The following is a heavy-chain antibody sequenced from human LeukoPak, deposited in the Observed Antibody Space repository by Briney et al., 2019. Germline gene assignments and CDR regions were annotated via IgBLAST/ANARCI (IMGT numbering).Heavy chain of an antibody. V-gene: IGHV3-48*01. CDR1: GFTFSSYN. CDR2: ITRSSSSI. J-gene: IGHJ4*02. CDR3: ATYATVAAHRDFDY. D-gene: IGHD6-19*01. Sequence: GGSLRLSCAASGFTFSSYNMNWVRQAPGNGLEWVSYITRSSSSIYYADSVKGRFTISRDNAKNSLYLQMNSLRAEDTAVYYCATYATVAAHRDFDYWGQGTLVTVSS.